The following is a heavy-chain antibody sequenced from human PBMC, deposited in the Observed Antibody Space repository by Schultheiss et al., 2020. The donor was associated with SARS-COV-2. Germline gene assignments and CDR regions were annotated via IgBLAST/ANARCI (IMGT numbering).Heavy chain of an antibody. J-gene: IGHJ6*02. CDR3: ARDRDYDSSGSSMDV. Sequence: ASVKVSCKASGGTFSSYAISWVRQAPGQGLEWMGWISAYNGNTNYAQKLQGRVTMTRDTSTSTVYMELSSLRSEDTAVYYCARDRDYDSSGSSMDVWGQGTTVTVSS. D-gene: IGHD3-22*01. CDR1: GGTFSSYA. CDR2: ISAYNGNT. V-gene: IGHV1-18*01.